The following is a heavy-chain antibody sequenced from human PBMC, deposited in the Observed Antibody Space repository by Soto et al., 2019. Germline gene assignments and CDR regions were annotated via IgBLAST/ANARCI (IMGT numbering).Heavy chain of an antibody. CDR2: ILKAGSIK. J-gene: IGHJ4*02. Sequence: QLQLVESGGGVVQSGRSLRLSCTASGFPFSIYGMHWVRQAPGKGLEWVALILKAGSIKKYTDSVKGRFTISRDNSKNTLYLQMNSLRAEDTAVYYCAKAWSSWVDGDYDFDYWGRGTLVTVSS. V-gene: IGHV3-30*18. D-gene: IGHD4-17*01. CDR3: AKAWSSWVDGDYDFDY. CDR1: GFPFSIYG.